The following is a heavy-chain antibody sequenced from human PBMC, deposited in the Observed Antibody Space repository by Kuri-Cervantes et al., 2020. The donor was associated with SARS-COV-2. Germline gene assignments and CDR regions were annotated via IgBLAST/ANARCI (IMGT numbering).Heavy chain of an antibody. CDR2: ISYDGSNK. Sequence: GESLKISCAASGFTFSSYAMHWVRQAPGKGLEWVAVISYDGSNKYYADSVKGRFTISRDNSKNTLYLQMNSLRAEDTAVYYCARAAVVVPAAIVFTYNWFDPWGQGTLVTVSS. D-gene: IGHD2-2*02. CDR1: GFTFSSYA. J-gene: IGHJ5*02. CDR3: ARAAVVVPAAIVFTYNWFDP. V-gene: IGHV3-30-3*01.